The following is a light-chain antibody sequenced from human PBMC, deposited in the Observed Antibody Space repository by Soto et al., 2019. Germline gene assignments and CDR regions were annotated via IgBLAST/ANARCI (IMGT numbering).Light chain of an antibody. CDR3: QQYCSSTWT. CDR1: QSVSSSY. J-gene: IGKJ1*01. Sequence: EIVLTQSPGTLSLSPGERATLSCRASQSVSSSYLAWYQQKPGQAPRLLIYGASSRATGIPDRFSGSGSGTDFTLTISRLEPEDFAVYYCQQYCSSTWTFGQGTEVEIK. V-gene: IGKV3-20*01. CDR2: GAS.